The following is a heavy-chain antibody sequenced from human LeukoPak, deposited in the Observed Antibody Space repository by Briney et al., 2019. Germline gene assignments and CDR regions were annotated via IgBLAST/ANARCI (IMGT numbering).Heavy chain of an antibody. CDR2: ISGSGGST. J-gene: IGHJ4*02. V-gene: IGHV3-23*01. CDR3: AKGSGIPGALVSFDY. D-gene: IGHD1-26*01. CDR1: GFTFSSYA. Sequence: GGSLRLSCAASGFTFSSYAMSWVRQAPGKGLEWVSGISGSGGSTHYADSVKGRFTISRDNSMHTLYLQMNSLRAEDTAVYYCAKGSGIPGALVSFDYWGQGTLVAVSS.